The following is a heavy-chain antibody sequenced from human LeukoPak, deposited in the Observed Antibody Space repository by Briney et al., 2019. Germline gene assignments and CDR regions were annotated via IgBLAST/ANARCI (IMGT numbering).Heavy chain of an antibody. CDR1: GFTFSSYA. V-gene: IGHV3-30-3*01. CDR3: ARAPYYYDSSGYYYPY. Sequence: GGALRLSCAASGFTFSSYAMHWVRQAPGKGLEWVAVISYDGSNKYYADSVKGRFTISRDNSKNTLYLQMNSLRAEDTAVYYCARAPYYYDSSGYYYPYWGQGTLVTVSS. CDR2: ISYDGSNK. J-gene: IGHJ4*02. D-gene: IGHD3-22*01.